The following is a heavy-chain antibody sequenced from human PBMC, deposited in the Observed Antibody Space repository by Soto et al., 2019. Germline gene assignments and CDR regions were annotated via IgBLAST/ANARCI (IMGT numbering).Heavy chain of an antibody. CDR3: ARRTGIAAAGPSFFFDY. V-gene: IGHV5-10-1*01. CDR1: GYSFTSYW. CDR2: IDPSDSYT. D-gene: IGHD6-13*01. J-gene: IGHJ4*02. Sequence: PGESLKISCKGSGYSFTSYWISWVRQMPGKGLEWMGRIDPSDSYTYYNPSLKSRVTISVDTSKNQFSLKLSSVTAADTAVYYCARRTGIAAAGPSFFFDYWGQGTLVTVSS.